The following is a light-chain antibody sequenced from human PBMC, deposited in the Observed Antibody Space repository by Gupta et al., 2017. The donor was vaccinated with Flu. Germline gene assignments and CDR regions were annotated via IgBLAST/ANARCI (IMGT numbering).Light chain of an antibody. CDR1: SSDVGGYNY. Sequence: SITISCTGTSSDVGGYNYVCWYQQHPGKAPKLMIYEVSNRSSGVSNRFSGSRSGNTASLTISGLQAEDEADYYCSSDTSSSTRVFGGGTKLTVL. J-gene: IGLJ3*02. CDR2: EVS. V-gene: IGLV2-14*01. CDR3: SSDTSSSTRV.